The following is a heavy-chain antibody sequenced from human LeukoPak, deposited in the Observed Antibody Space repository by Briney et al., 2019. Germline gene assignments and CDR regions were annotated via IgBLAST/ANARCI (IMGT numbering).Heavy chain of an antibody. J-gene: IGHJ4*02. V-gene: IGHV4-59*01. D-gene: IGHD6-19*01. CDR1: GGSISSYY. CDR3: ASAVAGTPNFDY. CDR2: IYYSGST. Sequence: PSETLSLTCTVSGGSISSYYWSWIRQPPGKGLEWIGYIYYSGSTNYNPSLMSRVTISVDTSKNQFSLKLSSVTAADTAVYYCASAVAGTPNFDYWGQGTLVTVSS.